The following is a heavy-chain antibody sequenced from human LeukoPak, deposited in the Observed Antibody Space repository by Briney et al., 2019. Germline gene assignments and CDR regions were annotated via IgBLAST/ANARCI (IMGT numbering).Heavy chain of an antibody. Sequence: GGSLRLSCAASGFTFSSYSMNWVRQAPGKGLEWVSYISSFSGTIYYADSVKGRFTISRDNAKNSLYLQMNSLRAEDTAVYYCARAQAYSGRIFDYWGQGTLVTVSS. V-gene: IGHV3-48*01. CDR2: ISSFSGTI. CDR3: ARAQAYSGRIFDY. D-gene: IGHD1-26*01. J-gene: IGHJ4*02. CDR1: GFTFSSYS.